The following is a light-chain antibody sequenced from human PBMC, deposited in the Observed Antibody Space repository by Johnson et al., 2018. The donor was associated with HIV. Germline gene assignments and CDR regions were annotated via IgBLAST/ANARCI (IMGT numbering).Light chain of an antibody. CDR3: GTWDNSLGVFYV. Sequence: QSVLTQPPSVSAAPGQMVSISCSGSSSNIGKNYVSWYQQFPGTAPKLLIYDNNKRPSGIPDRFSGSKSGTSATLGITGLQTGDEADYYCGTWDNSLGVFYVFGTGTKVTVL. J-gene: IGLJ1*01. CDR2: DNN. CDR1: SSNIGKNY. V-gene: IGLV1-51*01.